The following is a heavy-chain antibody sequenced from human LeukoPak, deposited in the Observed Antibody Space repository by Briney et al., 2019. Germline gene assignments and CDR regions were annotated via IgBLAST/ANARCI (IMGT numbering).Heavy chain of an antibody. CDR1: GGTFSSYA. CDR3: AREGSSWYGDY. J-gene: IGHJ4*02. V-gene: IGHV1-69*05. D-gene: IGHD6-13*01. Sequence: GASVKVSCKASGGTFSSYAISWVRQAPGQGLEWMGRIIPIFGTANYAQKFQGRVTINTDESTSTAYMELSSLRSEDTAVYYCAREGSSWYGDYWGQGTLVTVSS. CDR2: IIPIFGTA.